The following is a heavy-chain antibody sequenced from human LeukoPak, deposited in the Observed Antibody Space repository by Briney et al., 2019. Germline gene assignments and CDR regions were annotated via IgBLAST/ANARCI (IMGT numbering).Heavy chain of an antibody. V-gene: IGHV3-73*01. D-gene: IGHD2-2*01. CDR2: IRSKANGYAT. Sequence: GGSLRLSCAASGFTFSGSAMHWVRQASGKGLEWVGRIRSKANGYATGYAASVRGRFTISRDDSKNTAYLQMNSLKTEDTAVYYCTRRYCSSASCFDNWFDPWGQGTLVTVSS. CDR1: GFTFSGSA. J-gene: IGHJ5*02. CDR3: TRRYCSSASCFDNWFDP.